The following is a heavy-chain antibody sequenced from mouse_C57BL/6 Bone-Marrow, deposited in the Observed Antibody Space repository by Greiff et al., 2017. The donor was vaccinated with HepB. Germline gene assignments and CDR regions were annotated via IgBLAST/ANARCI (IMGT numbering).Heavy chain of an antibody. Sequence: EVQLQQSGPGLVKPSQSLSLTCSVTGYSITSGYYWNWIRQFPGNKLEWMGYISYDGSNNYNPSLKNRISITRDTSKNQFFLKLNSVTTEDTATYYCARDLSNYWYFDVWGTGTTVTVSS. CDR3: ARDLSNYWYFDV. CDR1: GYSITSGYY. J-gene: IGHJ1*03. CDR2: ISYDGSN. D-gene: IGHD2-5*01. V-gene: IGHV3-6*01.